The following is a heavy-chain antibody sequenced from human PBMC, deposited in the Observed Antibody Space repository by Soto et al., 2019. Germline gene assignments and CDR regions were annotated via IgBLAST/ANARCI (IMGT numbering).Heavy chain of an antibody. D-gene: IGHD5-12*01. J-gene: IGHJ5*02. V-gene: IGHV3-23*01. CDR1: GFIFENFG. Sequence: GGSLRLSCAASGFIFENFGMSWVRQAPGKGLEWISSISGSGFKKYYADSVKGRFTISSDNSKSAVYLELNNLSAEDPAVDHCAKNQGVELVPLAAVDWFDPWGQGSVVTVSS. CDR2: ISGSGFKK. CDR3: AKNQGVELVPLAAVDWFDP.